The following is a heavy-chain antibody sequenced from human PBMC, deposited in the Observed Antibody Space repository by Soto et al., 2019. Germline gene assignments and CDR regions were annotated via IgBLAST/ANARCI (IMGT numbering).Heavy chain of an antibody. D-gene: IGHD5-12*01. J-gene: IGHJ5*02. CDR1: GASVAGGSYY. CDR2: IPSRGRP. Sequence: QVQLRESGPGLVKPSHTLSLTCSVSGASVAGGSYYWSWVRQPPGTGLEWIGYIPSRGRPFYNPSLTSRGTISADTSKNQLSLQLTSVTAADTAVYYCARDTYSGYDFGLWGQGTLVTVSS. V-gene: IGHV4-30-4*01. CDR3: ARDTYSGYDFGL.